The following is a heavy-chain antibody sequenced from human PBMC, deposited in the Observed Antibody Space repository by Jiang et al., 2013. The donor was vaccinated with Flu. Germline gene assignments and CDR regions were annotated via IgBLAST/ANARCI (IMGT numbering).Heavy chain of an antibody. CDR1: GFTFSTHA. D-gene: IGHD6-13*01. CDR3: ARDAGYSTTWYPGY. J-gene: IGHJ4*02. V-gene: IGHV3-30-3*01. CDR2: ISYDGSGK. Sequence: TASGFTFSTHAIHWVRQAPGKGLEWVAVISYDGSGKYYADSVKGRFTISRDDSKNTLYLQMNSLRAEDTAIYYCARDAGYSTTWYPGYWGQGTLLTVSS.